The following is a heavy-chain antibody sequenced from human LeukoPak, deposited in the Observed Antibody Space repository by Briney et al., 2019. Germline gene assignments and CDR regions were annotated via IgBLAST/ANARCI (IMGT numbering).Heavy chain of an antibody. J-gene: IGHJ6*02. CDR3: ARDREGDDFWSGYPTYGMDV. D-gene: IGHD3-3*01. Sequence: SETLSLTCAVSGGSITRGGYSWSWIRQPPGTGLEWIGYIYHSGSTYYNPSLKSRVTISVDRSKNQFSLKLSSVTAADTAVYYCARDREGDDFWSGYPTYGMDVWGQGTTVTVSS. CDR1: GGSITRGGYS. CDR2: IYHSGST. V-gene: IGHV4-30-2*01.